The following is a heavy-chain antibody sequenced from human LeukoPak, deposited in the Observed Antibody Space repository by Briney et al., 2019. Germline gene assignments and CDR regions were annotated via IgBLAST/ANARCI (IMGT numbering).Heavy chain of an antibody. V-gene: IGHV3-74*01. J-gene: IGHJ2*01. CDR1: GFTFSNYW. CDR2: INSDGRII. CDR3: ARGRGWYFDL. Sequence: GGSLRLSCAASGFTFSNYWMHWVRQVPGKGLVWVSHINSDGRIINYADSVKGRFTISRDNAKNTLYLQMNSQRVEDTAVYYCARGRGWYFDLWGRGTLVTVSS. D-gene: IGHD3-10*01.